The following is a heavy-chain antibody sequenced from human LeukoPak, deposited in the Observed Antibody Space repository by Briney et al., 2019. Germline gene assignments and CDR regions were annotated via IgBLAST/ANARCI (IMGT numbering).Heavy chain of an antibody. CDR2: ISSGSSTI. Sequence: GGSLRLSCAASGFIFSSNSMNWVRQAPGKGLEWVSYISSGSSTIYHADSVKGRFTISRDNAKRSLYLQMNNLRAEDTAVYYCATSGYNNIDYWGQGTVVAVSS. CDR1: GFIFSSNS. J-gene: IGHJ4*02. CDR3: ATSGYNNIDY. D-gene: IGHD1-1*01. V-gene: IGHV3-48*04.